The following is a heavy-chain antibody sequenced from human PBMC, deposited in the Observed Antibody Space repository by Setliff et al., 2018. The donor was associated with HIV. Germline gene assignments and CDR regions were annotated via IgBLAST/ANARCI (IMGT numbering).Heavy chain of an antibody. D-gene: IGHD2-15*01. CDR2: VYPDDSDS. Sequence: PGESLKISCRGSGYNFASHWIAWVRQMPGKGLEWMGIVYPDDSDSRYSPSFQGQVTISADKSVSTAYLQWSSLKASDTAIYYCARQAVDCSGGTCYSTSAFDYWGQGTPVTVSS. CDR3: ARQAVDCSGGTCYSTSAFDY. CDR1: GYNFASHW. J-gene: IGHJ4*02. V-gene: IGHV5-51*01.